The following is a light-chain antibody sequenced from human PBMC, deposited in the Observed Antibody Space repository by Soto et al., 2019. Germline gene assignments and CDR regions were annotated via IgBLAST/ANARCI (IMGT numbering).Light chain of an antibody. CDR2: GVS. Sequence: QSALTQPASVSGSPGQSITISCTGTSSDIGSYNYVSWYQHHPGKAPKLLIYGVSNRPSGVSNRFSGSKSGNTASLTISGLQLEDEADYYCTSYTTSTTYVFGTGTKVTVL. CDR3: TSYTTSTTYV. V-gene: IGLV2-14*03. J-gene: IGLJ1*01. CDR1: SSDIGSYNY.